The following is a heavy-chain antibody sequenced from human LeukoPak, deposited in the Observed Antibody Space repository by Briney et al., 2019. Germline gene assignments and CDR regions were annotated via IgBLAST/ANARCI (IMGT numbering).Heavy chain of an antibody. J-gene: IGHJ3*02. Sequence: SETLSLTCGVYGGSFSAYYLSWIRQPPGKGLEWIGEIYHSGSTNYNPSLKSRVTISVDTSKNQFSLKLSSVTAADTAVYYCARPIAGAGMHAFDIWGQGTMVTVSS. CDR2: IYHSGST. CDR1: GGSFSAYY. V-gene: IGHV4-34*01. CDR3: ARPIAGAGMHAFDI. D-gene: IGHD6-13*01.